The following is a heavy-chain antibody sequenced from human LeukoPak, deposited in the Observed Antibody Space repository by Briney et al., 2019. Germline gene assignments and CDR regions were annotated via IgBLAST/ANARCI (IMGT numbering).Heavy chain of an antibody. J-gene: IGHJ4*02. D-gene: IGHD6-13*01. Sequence: GGALRVSCAASGDTLRKDGMRCGRQASGEGGERVAVIWYDGSSQYYADSVKGRFTISRDNSKNTLYLQMSSLRVEDTAVYYCARDVRSSRYDWWGQEALVTVSS. V-gene: IGHV3-33*01. CDR1: GDTLRKDG. CDR3: ARDVRSSRYDW. CDR2: IWYDGSSQ.